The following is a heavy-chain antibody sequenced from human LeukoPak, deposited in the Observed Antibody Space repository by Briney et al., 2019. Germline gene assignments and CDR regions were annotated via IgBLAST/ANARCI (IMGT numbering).Heavy chain of an antibody. D-gene: IGHD3-10*01. CDR3: AKKGFGELVIDY. CDR1: GFTFSSYA. J-gene: IGHJ4*02. CDR2: ISGSGGST. V-gene: IGHV3-23*01. Sequence: WGTLRLSCAVSGFTFSSYAMSWVRQAPGQGLEWVSAISGSGGSTYYADSVKGRFTISRDNSKNTLYLQTNSLRAEDTAVYYCAKKGFGELVIDYWGQGALVTVSS.